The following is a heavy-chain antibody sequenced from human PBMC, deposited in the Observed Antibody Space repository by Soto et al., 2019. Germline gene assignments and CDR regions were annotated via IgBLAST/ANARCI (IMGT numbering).Heavy chain of an antibody. CDR2: INPNSGGT. J-gene: IGHJ6*02. D-gene: IGHD6-13*01. CDR3: ARDLGYSISFYYYYYYAMDV. CDR1: GYTFTGYY. Sequence: RASVKVSCKASGYTFTGYYMHWVRQAPGQGLEWMGWINPNSGGTNYAQKFQGRVTMTRDTSISTAYMELSRLRSDDTAVYYCARDLGYSISFYYYYYYAMDVWGHGTTVSVSS. V-gene: IGHV1-2*02.